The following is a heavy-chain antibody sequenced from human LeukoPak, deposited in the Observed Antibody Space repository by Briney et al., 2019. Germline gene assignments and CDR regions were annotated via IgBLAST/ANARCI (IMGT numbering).Heavy chain of an antibody. D-gene: IGHD4-17*01. V-gene: IGHV3-30-3*01. CDR2: ISYDGSNK. Sequence: GGSLRLSCAASGFTFSSYAMHWVRQAPGKGLEWVAVISYDGSNKYYADSVKGRFTISRDNSKNTLYLQMNSLRAEDTAVYYCARERTTVTTDDAFDIWGQGTMVTVSS. CDR3: ARERTTVTTDDAFDI. J-gene: IGHJ3*02. CDR1: GFTFSSYA.